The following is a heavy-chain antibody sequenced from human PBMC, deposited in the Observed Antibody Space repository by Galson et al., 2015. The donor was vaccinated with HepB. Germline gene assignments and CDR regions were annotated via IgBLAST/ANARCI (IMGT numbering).Heavy chain of an antibody. D-gene: IGHD2-2*01. CDR2: ISYDESNK. V-gene: IGHV3-30*03. CDR1: GFTLSRYG. CDR3: ARDDCSITSCLGY. J-gene: IGHJ4*02. Sequence: SLRLSCAASGFTLSRYGMSWVRQAPGKGLEWVAFISYDESNKYYAESVKGRFTISRDKSKNTLYLQMSSLKADDTAVYYCARDDCSITSCLGYWGQGTLVTVSS.